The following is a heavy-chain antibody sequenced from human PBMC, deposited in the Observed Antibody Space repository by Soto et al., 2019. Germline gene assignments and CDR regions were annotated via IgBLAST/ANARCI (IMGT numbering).Heavy chain of an antibody. Sequence: GSLRLSCAASGFTFSSYGMHWVRQAPGKGLEWVAVIWYDGSNKYYADSVKGRFTISRDNSKNTLYLQMNSLRAEDTAVYYCARERYRKERPGGWFDPWGQGTLVTVSS. J-gene: IGHJ5*02. CDR1: GFTFSSYG. V-gene: IGHV3-33*01. CDR2: IWYDGSNK. D-gene: IGHD1-1*01. CDR3: ARERYRKERPGGWFDP.